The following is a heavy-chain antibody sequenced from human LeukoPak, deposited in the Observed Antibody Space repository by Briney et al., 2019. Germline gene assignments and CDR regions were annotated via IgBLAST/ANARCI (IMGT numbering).Heavy chain of an antibody. J-gene: IGHJ4*02. V-gene: IGHV5-51*01. Sequence: GESLKISCKGSGYSFTSYWIGWVRQVPGKGLEWMGIIYPGDSDTRYSPSFQGQVTISADKSISTAYLQWSSLKASDTAMYYCARPRTVLTSPLDYWGQGTLVTVSS. D-gene: IGHD4-17*01. CDR1: GYSFTSYW. CDR3: ARPRTVLTSPLDY. CDR2: IYPGDSDT.